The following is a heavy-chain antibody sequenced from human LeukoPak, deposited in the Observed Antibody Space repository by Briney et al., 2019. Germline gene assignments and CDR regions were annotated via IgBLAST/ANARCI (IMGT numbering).Heavy chain of an antibody. Sequence: PGGSLRLSCAASGFTFNSYGMHWVRQAPGKGLEWVTVISYDGSNKYYADSVKGRFTISRDNSKNTVNLQMNSLRAEDTAVYYCAKDCEAYCGGDCSSFFDYWGQGTLVTVSS. CDR1: GFTFNSYG. V-gene: IGHV3-30*18. J-gene: IGHJ4*02. D-gene: IGHD2-21*02. CDR2: ISYDGSNK. CDR3: AKDCEAYCGGDCSSFFDY.